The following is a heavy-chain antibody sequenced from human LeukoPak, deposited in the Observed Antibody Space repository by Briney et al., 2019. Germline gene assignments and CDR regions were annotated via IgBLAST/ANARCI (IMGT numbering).Heavy chain of an antibody. CDR3: ARGRSIVAVLPFDY. CDR1: GGSFSGYY. Sequence: SETQSLTCAVYGGSFSGYYWSWIRQPPGKGLEWIGEINHSGSTNYNPSLKSRVTISVDTSKNQFSLKLSPVTAADTAVYYCARGRSIVAVLPFDYWGQGTLVTVSS. CDR2: INHSGST. J-gene: IGHJ4*02. V-gene: IGHV4-34*01. D-gene: IGHD2-15*01.